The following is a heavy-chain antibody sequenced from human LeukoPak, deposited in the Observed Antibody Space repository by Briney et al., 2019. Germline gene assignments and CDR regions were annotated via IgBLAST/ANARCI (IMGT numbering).Heavy chain of an antibody. V-gene: IGHV3-23*01. D-gene: IGHD4-23*01. Sequence: GGSLRLSCAASGFPFSSYAMSWVRQAPGKGLEWVSAISGSGGGTYYADSVKGRFTISRDNSKNTLFLQMNSLSAEDTAVYYCANRPNSFYFDYWGQGTLVTVSS. CDR3: ANRPNSFYFDY. J-gene: IGHJ4*02. CDR2: ISGSGGGT. CDR1: GFPFSSYA.